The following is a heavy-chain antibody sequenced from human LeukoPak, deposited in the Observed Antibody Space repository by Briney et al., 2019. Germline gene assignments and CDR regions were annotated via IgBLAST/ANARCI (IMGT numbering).Heavy chain of an antibody. J-gene: IGHJ4*02. CDR3: ATATIHSSGYLWVFGY. CDR1: GFTFSSYA. V-gene: IGHV3-30-3*01. D-gene: IGHD3-22*01. CDR2: ISYDGSNK. Sequence: QPGGSLRLSCAASGFTFSSYAMHWVRQAPGKGLEWVAVISYDGSNKYYADSVKGRFTISSDNSKNTLYLQMNSLRAEDTAVYYCATATIHSSGYLWVFGYWGQGTLVTVSS.